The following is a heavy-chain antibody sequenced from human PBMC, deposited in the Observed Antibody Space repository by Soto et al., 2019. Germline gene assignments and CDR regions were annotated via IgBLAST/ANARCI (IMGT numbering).Heavy chain of an antibody. D-gene: IGHD2-2*01. CDR2: ISWNSGSI. CDR1: GFTFDDYA. CDR3: AKFWEGVVPAAIRKYDAFDI. J-gene: IGHJ3*02. Sequence: GGSLRLSCAASGFTFDDYAMHWVRQAPGKGLEWVSGISWNSGSIGYADSVKGRFTISRDNAKNSLYLQMNSLRAEDTALYYGAKFWEGVVPAAIRKYDAFDIWGQGTMVTVSS. V-gene: IGHV3-9*01.